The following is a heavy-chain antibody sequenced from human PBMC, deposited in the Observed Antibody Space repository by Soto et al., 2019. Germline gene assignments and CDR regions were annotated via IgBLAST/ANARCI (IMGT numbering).Heavy chain of an antibody. CDR3: AREGDIVVVLAAMDYYYYMDV. CDR2: IWYDGSNK. J-gene: IGHJ6*03. Sequence: QVQLVESGGGVVQPGRSLRLSCAASGFTFSSYGMHWVRQAPGKGLEWVAVIWYDGSNKYYADSVKGRFTISRDNSKNTLYLQMNSLRAEDTAVYYCAREGDIVVVLAAMDYYYYMDVWGKGTTVTVSS. CDR1: GFTFSSYG. V-gene: IGHV3-33*01. D-gene: IGHD2-2*01.